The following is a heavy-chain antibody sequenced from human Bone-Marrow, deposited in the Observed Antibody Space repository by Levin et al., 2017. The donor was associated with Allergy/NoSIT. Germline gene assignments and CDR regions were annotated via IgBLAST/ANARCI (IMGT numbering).Heavy chain of an antibody. V-gene: IGHV3-21*01. D-gene: IGHD3-3*01. CDR3: ARDRRGGYYIRWFDS. CDR1: GFTFSSNN. J-gene: IGHJ5*01. CDR2: ISSSSNYI. Sequence: SGESLKISCAASGFTFSSNNMVWVRQAPGKGLEWVSSISSSSNYIYYADSVKGRFTISRDNAKKSLYLQMNSLRAEDTAVYYCARDRRGGYYIRWFDSWGQGTLVTVSS.